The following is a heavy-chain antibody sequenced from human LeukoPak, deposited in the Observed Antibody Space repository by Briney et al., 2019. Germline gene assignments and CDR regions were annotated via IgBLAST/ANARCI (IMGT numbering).Heavy chain of an antibody. J-gene: IGHJ5*02. CDR2: IFTSGRT. CDR3: ARELFSDSSSWPNWFDP. Sequence: SETLSLTCSVSSGSISNFHWSWIRQPAGKGLEGIGRIFTSGRTNYNPSLKRRVNLSVDTSKNQFSRMWSSVTAADTAVYYCARELFSDSSSWPNWFDPWGQGTLVTVSS. V-gene: IGHV4-4*07. CDR1: SGSISNFH. D-gene: IGHD6-13*01.